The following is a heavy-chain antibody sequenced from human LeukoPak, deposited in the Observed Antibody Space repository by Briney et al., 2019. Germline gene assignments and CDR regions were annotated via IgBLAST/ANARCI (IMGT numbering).Heavy chain of an antibody. Sequence: SVKVSCKASGVTFSSYAISWVRQAPGQGLEWMGGIIPIFGTANYAQKFQGRVTITADESTSTASMELSSLRSEDTAVYYCARLWFGEILFDYWGQGTLVTVSS. D-gene: IGHD3-10*01. CDR3: ARLWFGEILFDY. CDR1: GVTFSSYA. CDR2: IIPIFGTA. J-gene: IGHJ4*02. V-gene: IGHV1-69*13.